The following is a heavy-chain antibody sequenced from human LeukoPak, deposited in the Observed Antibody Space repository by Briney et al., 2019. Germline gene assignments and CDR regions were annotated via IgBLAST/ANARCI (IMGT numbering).Heavy chain of an antibody. CDR3: ARGEFYDYVWGSYRPNWSDP. J-gene: IGHJ5*02. D-gene: IGHD3-16*02. CDR1: GYTFTSYY. CDR2: INPSGGST. V-gene: IGHV1-46*01. Sequence: GASVTVSCKASGYTFTSYYMHWVRQARGQGLEGMGLINPSGGSTSYAQKFHGRVTMTTHPSTSTAYMQLRSLRSDDTAVYYCARGEFYDYVWGSYRPNWSDPWGQGTLVTVSS.